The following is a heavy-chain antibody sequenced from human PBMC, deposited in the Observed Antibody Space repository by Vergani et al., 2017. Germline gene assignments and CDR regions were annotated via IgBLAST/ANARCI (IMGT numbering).Heavy chain of an antibody. CDR3: AKNPGLRIVGVFNLDY. J-gene: IGHJ4*02. Sequence: VQLVESGGGVVQPGGSLRLSCAASGFTFSSYAMNWVRQAPGKGLEWVLAISGSGGSTYYADSVRGRFTISRDNSKNTLYLQMKGLRAEDTAVYYCAKNPGLRIVGVFNLDYWGQGALVTVSS. D-gene: IGHD1-26*01. CDR2: ISGSGGST. CDR1: GFTFSSYA. V-gene: IGHV3-23*04.